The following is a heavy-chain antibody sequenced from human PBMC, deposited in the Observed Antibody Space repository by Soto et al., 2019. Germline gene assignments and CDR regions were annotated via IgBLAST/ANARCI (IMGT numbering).Heavy chain of an antibody. CDR1: GFTFSSYA. CDR3: AKSRKVGATSLPLYYFDY. CDR2: ISGSGGST. D-gene: IGHD1-26*01. J-gene: IGHJ4*02. Sequence: EVQLLESGGGLVQPGGSLRLSCAASGFTFSSYAMSWVRQAPGKGLEWVSAISGSGGSTYYADSVKGRFTISRDNSKNALYLQMNSLRAEDTAVYYCAKSRKVGATSLPLYYFDYWGQGTLVTVSS. V-gene: IGHV3-23*01.